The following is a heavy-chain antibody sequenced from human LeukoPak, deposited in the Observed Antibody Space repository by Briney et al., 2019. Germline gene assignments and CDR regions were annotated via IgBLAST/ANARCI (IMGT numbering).Heavy chain of an antibody. CDR2: FYSGGST. J-gene: IGHJ4*02. Sequence: RPGGSLRLSCAAPGFTFSSHWMTWVRQAPGKGLEWVSVFYSGGSTYYADSVQGRFTISRDNSKNTVHLQMNSLRAEDTAVYYCARGAGWNYFEYWGQGTLVTVSS. CDR3: ARGAGWNYFEY. D-gene: IGHD6-19*01. V-gene: IGHV3-66*02. CDR1: GFTFSSHW.